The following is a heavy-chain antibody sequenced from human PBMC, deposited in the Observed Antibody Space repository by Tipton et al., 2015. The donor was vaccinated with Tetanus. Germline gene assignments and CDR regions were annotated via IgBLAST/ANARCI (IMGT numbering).Heavy chain of an antibody. V-gene: IGHV4-34*01. CDR2: INHSGNT. J-gene: IGHJ3*02. D-gene: IGHD3-10*01. CDR3: ARPEASGRARGFDI. CDR1: GASFSDYY. Sequence: TLSLTCAVYGASFSDYYWSWIRQAPGKGLEWIGEINHSGNTNHNPSLKSRVTLSVDTSKNQFSLKLSSVTAADTAVYYCARPEASGRARGFDIWGQGTKVTVSP.